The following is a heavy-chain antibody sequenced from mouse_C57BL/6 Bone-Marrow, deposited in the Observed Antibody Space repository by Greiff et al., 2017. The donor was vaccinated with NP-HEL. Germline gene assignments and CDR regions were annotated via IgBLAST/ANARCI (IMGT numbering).Heavy chain of an antibody. J-gene: IGHJ4*01. Sequence: QVQLKQSGAELARPGASVKLSCKASGYTFTSYGISWVKQRTGQGLEWIGEIYPRSGNTYYNEKFKGKATLTADKSSSTAYMELRSLTSEVSAVYFCAREGGLRQAMDYWGQGTSVTVSS. CDR1: GYTFTSYG. CDR3: AREGGLRQAMDY. D-gene: IGHD2-12*01. V-gene: IGHV1-81*01. CDR2: IYPRSGNT.